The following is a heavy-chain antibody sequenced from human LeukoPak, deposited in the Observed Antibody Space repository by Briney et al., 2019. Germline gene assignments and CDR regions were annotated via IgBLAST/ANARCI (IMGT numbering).Heavy chain of an antibody. J-gene: IGHJ4*02. CDR1: GYSISSGYY. CDR3: ARDEDFDY. V-gene: IGHV4-4*07. Sequence: SETLSLTCTVSGYSISSGYYWSWIRQPAGKGLEWIGRIYTSGSTNYNPSLKSRVTMSVDTSKNQFSLKLSSVTAADTAVYYCARDEDFDYWGQGTLVTVSS. CDR2: IYTSGST.